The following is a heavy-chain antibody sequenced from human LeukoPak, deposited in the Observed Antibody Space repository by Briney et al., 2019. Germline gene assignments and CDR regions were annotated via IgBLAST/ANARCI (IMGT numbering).Heavy chain of an antibody. J-gene: IGHJ4*02. Sequence: SETLSLTCTVSGGSISSYYWSWIRQPPGKGLEWIGYIYYSGSTNYNPSLKSRVTMSVDTSKNQFSLKLSSVTAADTAVYYCARVFGGHDYWGQGTRVTVSS. CDR1: GGSISSYY. CDR3: ARVFGGHDY. V-gene: IGHV4-59*01. CDR2: IYYSGST. D-gene: IGHD3-3*01.